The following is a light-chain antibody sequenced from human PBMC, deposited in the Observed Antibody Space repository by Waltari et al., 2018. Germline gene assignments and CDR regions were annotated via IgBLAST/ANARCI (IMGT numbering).Light chain of an antibody. CDR2: DIN. CDR3: GTWDSSLRVV. J-gene: IGLJ2*01. V-gene: IGLV1-51*01. CDR1: GPNIGNNF. Sequence: QSVLTQPPSVSAAAGQKVTISCSGSGPNIGNNFVSWSQQVPGTAPKLLIFDINNRPAWIPDRFSVSKSVSSATLGIAGLQTEDEAEYYCGTWDSSLRVVFGGGTKLTVL.